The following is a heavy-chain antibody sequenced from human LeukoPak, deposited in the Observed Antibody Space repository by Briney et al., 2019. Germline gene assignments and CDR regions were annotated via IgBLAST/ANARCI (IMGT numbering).Heavy chain of an antibody. Sequence: ASVKVSCKASGYTFTSYGISWVRQAPGQGLEWMGWISAYNGNTNYAQKLQGRVTITRDTSASTAYMELSSLRSEDTAVYYCARGLAIGYPKYFQHWGQGTLVTVSS. CDR3: ARGLAIGYPKYFQH. D-gene: IGHD3-22*01. V-gene: IGHV1-18*01. J-gene: IGHJ1*01. CDR2: ISAYNGNT. CDR1: GYTFTSYG.